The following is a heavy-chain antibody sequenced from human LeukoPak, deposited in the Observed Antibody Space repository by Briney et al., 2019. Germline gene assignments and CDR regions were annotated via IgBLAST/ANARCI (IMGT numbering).Heavy chain of an antibody. J-gene: IGHJ6*03. V-gene: IGHV6-1*01. CDR1: GDSVSSNSAA. D-gene: IGHD5-18*01. CDR3: ARGEDSYGYSYYYYYMDV. CDR2: TYYRSKWYN. Sequence: SQTLSLTCAISGDSVSSNSAAWNWIRQSPSRGLEWLGRTYYRSKWYNDYAVSVKSRITINPDTSKNQFSLQLNSVTPEDTAVYYCARGEDSYGYSYYYYYMDVWGKGTTVTVS.